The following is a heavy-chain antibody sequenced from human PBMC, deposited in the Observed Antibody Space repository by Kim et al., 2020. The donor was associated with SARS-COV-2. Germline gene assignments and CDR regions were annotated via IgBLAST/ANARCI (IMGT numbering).Heavy chain of an antibody. Sequence: GGSLRLSCAASGFTFSTYSMNWVRQAPVKGLEWVSTISSSSSYIFYADSVKGRFTISRDNAKNSLYLQMNSLRVKDTAVYYCSRVTGSPNWSDPWDPAT. D-gene: IGHD3-9*01. CDR3: SRVTGSPNWSDP. J-gene: IGHJ5*02. CDR2: ISSSSSYI. CDR1: GFTFSTYS. V-gene: IGHV3-21*01.